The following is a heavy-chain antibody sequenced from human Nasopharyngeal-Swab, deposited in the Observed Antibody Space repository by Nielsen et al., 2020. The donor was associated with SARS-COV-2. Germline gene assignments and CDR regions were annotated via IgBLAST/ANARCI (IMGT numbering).Heavy chain of an antibody. CDR3: ARVGAFRGNYGDYEVY. CDR2: INAGNGNT. Sequence: ASVKVSCKASGYTFTSYAMHWVRQAPGQRLEWMGWINAGNGNTKYSQKFQGRVTITRDKSTSTAYMELSSLRSEDTAVYYCARVGAFRGNYGDYEVYWGQGTLVTVSS. J-gene: IGHJ4*02. CDR1: GYTFTSYA. D-gene: IGHD4-17*01. V-gene: IGHV1-3*01.